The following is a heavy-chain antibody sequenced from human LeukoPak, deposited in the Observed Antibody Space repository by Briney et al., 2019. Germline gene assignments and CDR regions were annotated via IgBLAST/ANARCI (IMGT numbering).Heavy chain of an antibody. D-gene: IGHD3-9*01. CDR3: AKNVLTGYYRLYYFDY. CDR1: GFTFSSYA. CDR2: ISGSGGST. J-gene: IGHJ4*02. Sequence: GGSLRLSCAASGFTFSSYAMSWVRQAPGKGLEWVSAISGSGGSTYYADSVKGRFTISRDNSKNTLYLQMNSLRAEDTAVCYCAKNVLTGYYRLYYFDYWGQGTLVTVSS. V-gene: IGHV3-23*01.